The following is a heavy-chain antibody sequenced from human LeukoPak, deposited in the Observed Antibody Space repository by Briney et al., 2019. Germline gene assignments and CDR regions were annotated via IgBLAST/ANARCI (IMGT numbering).Heavy chain of an antibody. CDR2: IYLGDSET. Sequence: GESLKISCRGSGFSSTNFWIGWVRQMPGKGLDWMGIIYLGDSETRYSPSFQGQVTISADKSINTAYLQWSSLKASDTAMYYCARHPSYTSGWPLDYWGQGTLVIVSS. V-gene: IGHV5-51*01. CDR3: ARHPSYTSGWPLDY. CDR1: GFSSTNFW. J-gene: IGHJ4*02. D-gene: IGHD6-19*01.